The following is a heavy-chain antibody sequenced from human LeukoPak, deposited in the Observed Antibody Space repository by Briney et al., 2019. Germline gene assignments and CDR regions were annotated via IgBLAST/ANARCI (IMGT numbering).Heavy chain of an antibody. Sequence: PGGSLRLSCAASGFTFSSYSMNWVRQAPGKGLEWVSSISSSSSYIYYADSVKGRFTISRDNAKNSLYLQMNSLRAEDTAVYYCASDPGQQYYGSGISPGYWGQGTLVTVSS. CDR2: ISSSSSYI. CDR1: GFTFSSYS. CDR3: ASDPGQQYYGSGISPGY. V-gene: IGHV3-21*01. J-gene: IGHJ4*02. D-gene: IGHD3-10*01.